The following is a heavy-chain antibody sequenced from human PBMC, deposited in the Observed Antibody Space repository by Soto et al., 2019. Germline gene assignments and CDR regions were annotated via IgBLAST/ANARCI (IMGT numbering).Heavy chain of an antibody. CDR2: TYYRSKWYN. Sequence: SQTLSLTCAISGDSVSSNSAAWNWIRQSPSRGLEWLGRTYYRSKWYNDYAVSVKSRITINPDTSKNQFSLQLNSVTPEDTAVYYCARDALLRFLEWFSPYGMAFWGQGSSVTVSS. D-gene: IGHD3-3*01. V-gene: IGHV6-1*01. CDR3: ARDALLRFLEWFSPYGMAF. CDR1: GDSVSSNSAA. J-gene: IGHJ6*02.